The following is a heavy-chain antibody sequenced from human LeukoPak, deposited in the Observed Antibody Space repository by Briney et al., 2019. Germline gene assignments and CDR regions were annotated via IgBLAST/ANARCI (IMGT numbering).Heavy chain of an antibody. V-gene: IGHV1-2*02. Sequence: GASVKVSCKASGYTFTGYYMHWVRQAPGQGLEWMGWINPNSGGTNYAQKFQGRVTMTRDTSISTAYMELSRLRSDDTAVYYCARDQYYDFWGGPDYYYMDVWGKGTTVTVTS. D-gene: IGHD3-3*01. CDR1: GYTFTGYY. CDR2: INPNSGGT. J-gene: IGHJ6*03. CDR3: ARDQYYDFWGGPDYYYMDV.